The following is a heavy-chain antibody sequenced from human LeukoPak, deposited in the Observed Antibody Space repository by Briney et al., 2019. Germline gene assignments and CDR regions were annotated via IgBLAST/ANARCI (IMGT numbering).Heavy chain of an antibody. CDR2: IYTSGST. CDR3: ASRKLGNDY. J-gene: IGHJ4*02. CDR1: GGSISSGSYY. Sequence: PSETLSLTCTVSGGSISSGSYYWSWIRQPAGKGLERIGRIYTSGSTNYNPSLKSRVTISVDTSKNQFSLKLSSVTAADTAVYYCASRKLGNDYWGQGTLVTVSS. V-gene: IGHV4-61*02. D-gene: IGHD7-27*01.